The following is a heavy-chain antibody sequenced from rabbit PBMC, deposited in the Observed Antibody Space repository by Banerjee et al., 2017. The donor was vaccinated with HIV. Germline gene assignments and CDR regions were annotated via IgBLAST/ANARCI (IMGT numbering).Heavy chain of an antibody. Sequence: QQQLEESGGGLVKPEGSLTLSCTASGFSFSNKYVMCWVRQAPGKGLEWIACINTSTGNTVYASWAKGRFTISKTSSTTVTLQMTSLTAADTATYFCARDLACVIGWNFGLWGQGTLVTVS. CDR3: ARDLACVIGWNFGL. CDR2: INTSTGNT. V-gene: IGHV1S45*01. D-gene: IGHD1-1*01. CDR1: GFSFSNKYV. J-gene: IGHJ4*01.